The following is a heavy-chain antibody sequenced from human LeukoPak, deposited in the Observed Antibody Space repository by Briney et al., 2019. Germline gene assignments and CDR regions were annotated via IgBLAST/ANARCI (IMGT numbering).Heavy chain of an antibody. CDR2: VGRSGADT. J-gene: IGHJ4*02. Sequence: GGSLRLSCVASGFTFSSFAVSWFRQAPGKGLEWVSTVGRSGADTYYADSVRGRFTISKDSSKNTLQMNSLSAEDTAIYYCAKHSGGVYGNSDYWGQGILVTVSS. CDR1: GFTFSSFA. V-gene: IGHV3-23*01. D-gene: IGHD1-1*01. CDR3: AKHSGGVYGNSDY.